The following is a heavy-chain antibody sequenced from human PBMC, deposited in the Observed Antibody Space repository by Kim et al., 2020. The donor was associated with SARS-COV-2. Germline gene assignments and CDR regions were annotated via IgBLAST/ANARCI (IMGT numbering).Heavy chain of an antibody. CDR1: GFSFNTYS. D-gene: IGHD2-15*01. Sequence: GGSLRLSCAASGFSFNTYSMVWVRQAPGKGLEWLSYISSSSNTAYYADSVEGRFTISRDNAKNSLYLQMNSLRDEDTALYYCARDFGFCSGATCPTPPRFDYWGQGTLVTGSS. CDR2: ISSSSNTA. CDR3: ARDFGFCSGATCPTPPRFDY. V-gene: IGHV3-48*02. J-gene: IGHJ4*02.